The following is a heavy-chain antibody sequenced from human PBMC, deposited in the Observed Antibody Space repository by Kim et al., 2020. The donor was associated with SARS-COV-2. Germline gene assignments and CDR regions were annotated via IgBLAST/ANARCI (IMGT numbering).Heavy chain of an antibody. CDR3: ARVGSSSWYVDYYYGMDV. J-gene: IGHJ6*02. D-gene: IGHD6-13*01. CDR1: GYTFTSYA. CDR2: INTNTGNP. V-gene: IGHV7-4-1*02. Sequence: ASVKVSCKASGYTFTSYAMNWVRQAPGQGLEGMGWINTNTGNPTYAQGFTGRFVFSLDTSVSTAYLQISSLKAEDTAVYYCARVGSSSWYVDYYYGMDVWGQGTTVTVSS.